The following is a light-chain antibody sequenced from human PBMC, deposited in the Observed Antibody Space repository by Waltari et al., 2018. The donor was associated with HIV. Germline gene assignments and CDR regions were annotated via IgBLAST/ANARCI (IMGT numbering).Light chain of an antibody. Sequence: QSVLTQPPSVSGAPGQRVTISCTGSSSNIGAGYQVTWYQQLPGTAPKLLIYGNSNRPSGVPDRFSGSKSGTSASLAITGLQAEDEADYHCQSYDSSLSGYVFGTGTKVTVL. J-gene: IGLJ1*01. CDR1: SSNIGAGYQ. CDR2: GNS. CDR3: QSYDSSLSGYV. V-gene: IGLV1-40*01.